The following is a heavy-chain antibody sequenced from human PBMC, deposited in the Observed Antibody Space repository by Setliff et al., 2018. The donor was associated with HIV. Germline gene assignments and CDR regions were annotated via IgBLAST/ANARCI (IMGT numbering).Heavy chain of an antibody. Sequence: LRLSCAASGFTFSSYWMSWVRQAPGKGLEWVANIKQDGSEKYYVDSVKGRFTISRDNAKNSLYLQMNSLRAEDTAVYYCARESQLYCSGGSCYVRAFDIWGQGTMVTVSS. CDR1: GFTFSSYW. D-gene: IGHD2-15*01. V-gene: IGHV3-7*03. J-gene: IGHJ3*02. CDR3: ARESQLYCSGGSCYVRAFDI. CDR2: IKQDGSEK.